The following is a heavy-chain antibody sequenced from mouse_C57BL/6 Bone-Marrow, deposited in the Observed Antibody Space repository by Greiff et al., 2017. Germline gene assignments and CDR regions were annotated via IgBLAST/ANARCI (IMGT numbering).Heavy chain of an antibody. CDR3: ARGGWLLADY. CDR1: GYTFTSYW. J-gene: IGHJ2*01. V-gene: IGHV1-64*01. CDR2: IHPNSGST. D-gene: IGHD2-3*01. Sequence: QVQLKQPGAELVKPGASVKLSCKASGYTFTSYWMHWVKQRPGQGLEWIGMIHPNSGSTNYNEKFKSKATLTVDKSSSTAYIQLSSLTSGDSAVYYCARGGWLLADYWGQGTTLTVSS.